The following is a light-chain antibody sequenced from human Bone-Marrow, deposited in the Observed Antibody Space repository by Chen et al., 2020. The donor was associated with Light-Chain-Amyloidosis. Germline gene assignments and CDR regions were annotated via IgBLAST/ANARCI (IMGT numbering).Light chain of an antibody. CDR1: SSNIGNNY. CDR2: DNN. Sequence: QSVLTQPPSVSAAPGQKVTISCSGSSSNIGNNYVYWYQQLPGTAPKLLIYDNNKRPSGVPDRFCGSKSGTSATLGITGLQTGDEADYYCGTWDSSMSAVVFGGGTKLTVL. V-gene: IGLV1-51*01. J-gene: IGLJ2*01. CDR3: GTWDSSMSAVV.